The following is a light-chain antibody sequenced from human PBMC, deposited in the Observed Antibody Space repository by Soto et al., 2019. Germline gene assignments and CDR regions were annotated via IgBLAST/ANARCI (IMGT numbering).Light chain of an antibody. CDR2: AAS. Sequence: AIQMTQSPSSLSASVGDRVTITCRASQAIRNDLAWYQQKPGKAPKLLIYAASSLQSGVPSRFSGSGSGTDFTLTISSLQPEDFAAYYCLQDYKFPLTFGQGTKVEIK. J-gene: IGKJ1*01. CDR1: QAIRND. CDR3: LQDYKFPLT. V-gene: IGKV1-6*01.